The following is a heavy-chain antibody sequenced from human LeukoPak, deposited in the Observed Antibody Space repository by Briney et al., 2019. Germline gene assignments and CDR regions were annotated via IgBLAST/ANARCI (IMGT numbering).Heavy chain of an antibody. V-gene: IGHV3-74*01. Sequence: GGSLRLSCAASGFTFSGYWMHWVRHAPGKGLVWVSHIDSDGSSTNYADSVKGRFTISRDNAKNTLSLQMNSLRADDTAVYYCISDHTGHDDYWGQGTLVTVSS. CDR2: IDSDGSST. D-gene: IGHD1-1*01. CDR1: GFTFSGYW. CDR3: ISDHTGHDDY. J-gene: IGHJ4*02.